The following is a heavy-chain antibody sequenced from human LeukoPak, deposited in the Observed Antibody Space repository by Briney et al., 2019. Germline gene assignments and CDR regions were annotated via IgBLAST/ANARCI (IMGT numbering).Heavy chain of an antibody. CDR3: ASHYGSGFGS. CDR2: IFTSGST. V-gene: IGHV4-4*07. D-gene: IGHD3-10*01. CDR1: GDSINSYY. J-gene: IGHJ4*02. Sequence: SETLSLTCTVSGDSINSYYWSWIRQPAGRGLEYIGRIFTSGSTNYNPSLKSRVTISIDTSKNQFPLKLSSVTAADTAIYFCASHYGSGFGSWGQGTLVTVSS.